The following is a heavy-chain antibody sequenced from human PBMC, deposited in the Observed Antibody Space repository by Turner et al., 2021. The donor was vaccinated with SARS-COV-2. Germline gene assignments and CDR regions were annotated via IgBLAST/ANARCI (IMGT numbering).Heavy chain of an antibody. V-gene: IGHV3-74*01. J-gene: IGHJ4*02. CDR3: ARGGSSGYSYGFY. CDR1: GFTFSTYW. D-gene: IGHD5-18*01. CDR2: ISPDGTIT. Sequence: EVQLVQSGGGLVQPGGSLRLSCAASGFTFSTYWMHWVRQAPGEGLVWVSRISPDGTITTHEDSVKGRFTISRDNAKNTLYLQVNSLRAEDTALYYCARGGSSGYSYGFYWGQGTLVTVSS.